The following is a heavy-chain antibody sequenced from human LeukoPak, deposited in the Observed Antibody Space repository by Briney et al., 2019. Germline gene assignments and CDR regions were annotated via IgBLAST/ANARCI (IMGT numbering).Heavy chain of an antibody. CDR1: GFTFDDYA. J-gene: IGHJ3*02. CDR3: ARAFEAYCGGDCVARAFDI. CDR2: INSDGSST. Sequence: GRSLRLSCAASGFTFDDYAMHWVRQAPGKGLEWVSRINSDGSSTSYADSVKGRFTISRDNAKNTLYLQMNSLRAEDTAVYYCARAFEAYCGGDCVARAFDIWGQGTMVTVSS. D-gene: IGHD2-21*02. V-gene: IGHV3-74*01.